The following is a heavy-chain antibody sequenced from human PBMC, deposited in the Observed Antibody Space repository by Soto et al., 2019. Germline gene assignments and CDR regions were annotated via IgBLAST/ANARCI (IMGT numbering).Heavy chain of an antibody. V-gene: IGHV3-73*02. J-gene: IGHJ4*02. D-gene: IGHD6-13*01. Sequence: EVQLVESGGGLVQPGGSLKLSCAASGFTFSGSAMHWVRQASGKGLEWVGRIRSKANSYATAYAASVKGRFTISRYDSKNTAYLQMNSLKTEDTAVYYCTGPLGIAAAHWGQGTLVTVSS. CDR1: GFTFSGSA. CDR2: IRSKANSYAT. CDR3: TGPLGIAAAH.